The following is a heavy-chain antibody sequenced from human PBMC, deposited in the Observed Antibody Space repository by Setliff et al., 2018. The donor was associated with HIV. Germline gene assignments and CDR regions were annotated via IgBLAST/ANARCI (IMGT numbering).Heavy chain of an antibody. CDR3: ATWSVYYYYMDV. J-gene: IGHJ6*03. V-gene: IGHV4-61*09. CDR2: IYTSGST. CDR1: GGSISSGSSY. D-gene: IGHD3-3*01. Sequence: SETLSLTCTVSGGSISSGSSYWSWIRQPAGKGLEWIGHIYTSGSTNYNPSLKSRVTISVDTSKNQFSLKLSSVTAADTAVYYCATWSVYYYYMDVWGKGTTVTVSS.